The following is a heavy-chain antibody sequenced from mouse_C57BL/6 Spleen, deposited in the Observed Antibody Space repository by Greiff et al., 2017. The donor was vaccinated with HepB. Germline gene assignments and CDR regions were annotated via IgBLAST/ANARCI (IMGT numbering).Heavy chain of an antibody. CDR2: IHPNSGST. CDR1: GYTFTSYW. CDR3: ARSGLYYGSSYAHY. J-gene: IGHJ2*01. Sequence: QVQLQQPGAELVKPGASVKLSCKASGYTFTSYWMHWVKQRPGQGLEWIGMIHPNSGSTNYNEKFKSKATLTVDKSSSTAYMQLSSLTSEDSAVYYCARSGLYYGSSYAHYWGQGTTLTVSS. V-gene: IGHV1-64*01. D-gene: IGHD1-1*01.